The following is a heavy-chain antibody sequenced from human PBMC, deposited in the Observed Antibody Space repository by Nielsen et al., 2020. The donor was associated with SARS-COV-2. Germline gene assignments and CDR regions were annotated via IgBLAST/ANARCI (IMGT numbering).Heavy chain of an antibody. V-gene: IGHV4-59*12. J-gene: IGHJ4*02. Sequence: GSLRLSCTVSGGSISSYYWSWVRQPPGKRLEWIGYFYYSGTTNFNPSLKSRVTMSVDTSKNQFSLKLSSVTAADTAVYYCARVGDYGDSVDFDYWGQGTLVTVSS. CDR3: ARVGDYGDSVDFDY. CDR2: FYYSGTT. D-gene: IGHD4-17*01. CDR1: GGSISSYY.